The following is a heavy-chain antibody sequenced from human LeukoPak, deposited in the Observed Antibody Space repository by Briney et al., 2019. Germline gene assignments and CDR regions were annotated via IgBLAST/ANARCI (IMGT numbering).Heavy chain of an antibody. CDR2: ISGSSTYI. Sequence: PGGSLRFSCAASGITFNTYYIHWVGKSPGEGRDWFSSISGSSTYIYYADSVKGRFTISRDNTKNSVFLQISGLRSDDTAVYYCARAVRRTYVFDYFDYWGQGILVTVSS. CDR1: GITFNTYY. CDR3: ARAVRRTYVFDYFDY. D-gene: IGHD3-10*02. V-gene: IGHV3-21*01. J-gene: IGHJ4*02.